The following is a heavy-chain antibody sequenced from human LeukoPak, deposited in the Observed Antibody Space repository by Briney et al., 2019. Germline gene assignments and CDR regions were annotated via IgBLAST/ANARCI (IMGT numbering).Heavy chain of an antibody. V-gene: IGHV3-33*01. CDR2: IWYDGSNK. D-gene: IGHD5-18*01. CDR1: GFTFSSYG. Sequence: GGSLRLSCAASGFTFSSYGMHWVRQAPGKGLEWVAVIWYDGSNKYYADSVKGRFTISRDNSKNTLYLQMNSLRAEDTAVYYCARAGGCSYGIGYFQHWGQGTLVTVSS. CDR3: ARAGGCSYGIGYFQH. J-gene: IGHJ1*01.